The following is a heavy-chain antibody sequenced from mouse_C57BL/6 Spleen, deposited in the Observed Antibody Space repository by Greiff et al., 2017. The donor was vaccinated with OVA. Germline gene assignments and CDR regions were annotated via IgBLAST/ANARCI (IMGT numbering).Heavy chain of an antibody. CDR1: GYTFTSYW. V-gene: IGHV1-53*01. Sequence: VQLQQPGTELVKPGASVTLSCKASGYTFTSYWMHWVKQRPGQGLEWIGNINPSNGGTKYNEKVKSKATLTVDKSSSTAYMQLSSLTSEDSAVYYCAREGVRNYYAMDYWGQGTSVTVSS. CDR2: INPSNGGT. CDR3: AREGVRNYYAMDY. D-gene: IGHD2-14*01. J-gene: IGHJ4*01.